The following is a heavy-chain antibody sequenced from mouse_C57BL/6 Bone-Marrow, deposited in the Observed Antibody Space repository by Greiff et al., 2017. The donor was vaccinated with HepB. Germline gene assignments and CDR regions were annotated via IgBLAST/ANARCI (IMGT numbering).Heavy chain of an antibody. J-gene: IGHJ3*01. D-gene: IGHD1-1*01. CDR1: GYTFTSYW. CDR3: ARHYYGSSPAWFAY. Sequence: QVQLKQPGAELVKPGASVKLSCKASGYTFTSYWMHWVKQRTGRGLEWIGRIDPNSGGTKYNEKFKSKATLTVDKPSSTAYMQLSSLTSEDSAVYYCARHYYGSSPAWFAYWGQGTLVTVSA. V-gene: IGHV1-72*01. CDR2: IDPNSGGT.